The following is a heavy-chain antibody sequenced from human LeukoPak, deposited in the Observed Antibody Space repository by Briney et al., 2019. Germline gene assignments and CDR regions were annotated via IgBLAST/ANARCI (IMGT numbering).Heavy chain of an antibody. J-gene: IGHJ4*02. V-gene: IGHV3-23*01. CDR2: ISGSGGST. Sequence: PGGSLRLSCAASGFTFSSYAMSWVRQAPGKGLEWVSAISGSGGSTYYADSVKGRFTISRDNSKNTLYLQMNSLRAEDTAVYYCAKDYGDSPETSDFDYWGQGTLVTVSS. CDR1: GFTFSSYA. CDR3: AKDYGDSPETSDFDY. D-gene: IGHD4-17*01.